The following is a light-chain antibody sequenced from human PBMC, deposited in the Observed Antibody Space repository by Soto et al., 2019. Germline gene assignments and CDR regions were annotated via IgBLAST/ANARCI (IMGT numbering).Light chain of an antibody. J-gene: IGLJ1*01. CDR3: SSYAGNRHFYV. Sequence: QSALTQPPSASGSPGQSVTISCTGTSSDVGGYNFVSLYQQHPGKAPKLMIYEVSKRPSGIPDRFSGSKSGNTASLTVSGLQAEDEADYYCSSYAGNRHFYVFGTGTKLTVL. CDR1: SSDVGGYNF. CDR2: EVS. V-gene: IGLV2-8*01.